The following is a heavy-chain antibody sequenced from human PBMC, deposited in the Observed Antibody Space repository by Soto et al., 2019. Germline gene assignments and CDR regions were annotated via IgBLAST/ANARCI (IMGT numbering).Heavy chain of an antibody. Sequence: QVPLVESGGGVVQPGRSLRLSCAASGFTFSSYGMHWVRQAPGKGLEWVAVISYDGSNKYYADSVKGRFTISRDNSKNTLYLQMNSLRAEDTAVYYCAKDRPSGSRPNYCGMDVWGQGTTVTVSS. CDR2: ISYDGSNK. V-gene: IGHV3-30*18. CDR3: AKDRPSGSRPNYCGMDV. J-gene: IGHJ6*02. CDR1: GFTFSSYG. D-gene: IGHD1-26*01.